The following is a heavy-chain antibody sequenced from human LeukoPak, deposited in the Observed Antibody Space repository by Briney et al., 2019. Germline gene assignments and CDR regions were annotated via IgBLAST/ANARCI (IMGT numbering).Heavy chain of an antibody. J-gene: IGHJ4*02. CDR1: GFTFSDYT. D-gene: IGHD1/OR15-1a*01. CDR3: AKDSPSRTATTEVPVDY. V-gene: IGHV3-21*01. Sequence: PGGSLRLSCAASGFTFSDYTMNWVRQAPGKGLEWVSSISSSSSYIYFANSVRGRFTISRDNAKNSLYLQMNSLRAEDTAVYYCAKDSPSRTATTEVPVDYWGQGTLVTVSS. CDR2: ISSSSSYI.